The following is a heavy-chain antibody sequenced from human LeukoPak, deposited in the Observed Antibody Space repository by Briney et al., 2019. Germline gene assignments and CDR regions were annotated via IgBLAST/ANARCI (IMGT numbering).Heavy chain of an antibody. CDR2: IKQDGHEK. CDR1: GFTFSTYW. CDR3: VRDFGLAYRYDSSGFDF. J-gene: IGHJ4*02. D-gene: IGHD3-22*01. Sequence: GGSLRLSCVGSGFTFSTYWMRWVRQAPGKGLEWVADIKQDGHEKNYVDSVKGRFTISRDNARNSVDLQMDSLRVDDTAVYYCVRDFGLAYRYDSSGFDFWGQGILVTVSS. V-gene: IGHV3-7*01.